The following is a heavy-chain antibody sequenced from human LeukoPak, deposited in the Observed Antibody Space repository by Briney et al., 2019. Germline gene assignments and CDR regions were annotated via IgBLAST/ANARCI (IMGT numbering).Heavy chain of an antibody. V-gene: IGHV3-21*01. CDR3: AKDWPSYYDSSAGFDY. CDR1: GFTFSSYS. D-gene: IGHD3-22*01. CDR2: ISSSSSYI. Sequence: GGSLRLSCAASGFTFSSYSMNWVRQAPGKGLEWVSSISSSSSYIYYADSVKGRFTISRDNAENTLYLQMNSLRAEDTAVYYCAKDWPSYYDSSAGFDYWGQGTLVTVSS. J-gene: IGHJ4*02.